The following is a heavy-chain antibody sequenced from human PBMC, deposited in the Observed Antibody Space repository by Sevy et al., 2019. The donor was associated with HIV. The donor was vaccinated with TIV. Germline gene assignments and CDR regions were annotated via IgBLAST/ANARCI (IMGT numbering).Heavy chain of an antibody. CDR3: TRASLSTIFHYYGMDV. V-gene: IGHV3-49*03. CDR1: GFTFGDYA. Sequence: GGSLRLSCTASGFTFGDYAMSWFRQAPGKGLEWVGFIRSKAYGGTTEYAASVKGRFTISRDDSKSIAYLQMNSLKTEDTAVYYCTRASLSTIFHYYGMDVRGQGTTVTVSS. D-gene: IGHD3-3*01. J-gene: IGHJ6*02. CDR2: IRSKAYGGTT.